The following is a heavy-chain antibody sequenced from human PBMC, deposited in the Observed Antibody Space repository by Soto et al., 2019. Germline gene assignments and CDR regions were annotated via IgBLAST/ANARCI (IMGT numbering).Heavy chain of an antibody. D-gene: IGHD1-26*01. V-gene: IGHV3-30*18. Sequence: QTGGSLRLSCEASGFTFSSYGMHWVRQAPGKGLEWVAVISYDGSKKYYADSVKGRFTISRDNSKNTLYLQMNSLRAEDRAVYYCANVEGGAYPDFDLWGQGTWGTVSS. CDR1: GFTFSSYG. J-gene: IGHJ4*02. CDR3: ANVEGGAYPDFDL. CDR2: ISYDGSKK.